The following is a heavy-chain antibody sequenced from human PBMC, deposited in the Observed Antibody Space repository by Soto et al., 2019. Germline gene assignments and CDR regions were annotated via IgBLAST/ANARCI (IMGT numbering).Heavy chain of an antibody. CDR3: ARVARNYGSGSYSP. D-gene: IGHD3-10*01. Sequence: EVQLLESGGGLVQPGGSLRLSCAASGFTFSSYAMSWVRQAPGKGLEWVSRINSDGSSTSYADSVKGRFTISRDNAKNTLYLQMNSLRAEDTAVYYCARVARNYGSGSYSPWGQGTLVTVSS. CDR1: GFTFSSYA. CDR2: INSDGSST. V-gene: IGHV3-74*02. J-gene: IGHJ5*02.